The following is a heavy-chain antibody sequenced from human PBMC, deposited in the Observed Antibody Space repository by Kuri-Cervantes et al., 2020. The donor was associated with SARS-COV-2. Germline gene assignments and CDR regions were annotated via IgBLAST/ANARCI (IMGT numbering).Heavy chain of an antibody. D-gene: IGHD3-22*01. CDR3: AKDQDYYDSSGQFDY. Sequence: GGSLRLSCAASGFTVSSNYMSWVRQAPGKGLEWVSVIYSGGSTYYADSVKGRFTISRDNSKNTLYLQMNSLRAEDTAVYYCAKDQDYYDSSGQFDYWGQGTLVTVSS. J-gene: IGHJ4*02. CDR2: IYSGGST. V-gene: IGHV3-53*01. CDR1: GFTVSSNY.